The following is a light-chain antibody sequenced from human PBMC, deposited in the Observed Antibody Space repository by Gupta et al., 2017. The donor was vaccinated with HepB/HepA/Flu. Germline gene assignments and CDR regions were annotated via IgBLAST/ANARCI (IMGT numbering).Light chain of an antibody. J-gene: IGLJ2*01. CDR1: SSDVGRYNL. CDR3: SSFGGGDIFL. V-gene: IGLV2-23*02. Sequence: QSALIQPASVSGSPGQSITLSCTGTSSDVGRYNLVSWYQQHPGKAPKLIIYEVSKWPSGVSSRFSGSKSGNTASLTISGLQTEDEADYYCSSFGGGDIFLFGGGTKLTV. CDR2: EVS.